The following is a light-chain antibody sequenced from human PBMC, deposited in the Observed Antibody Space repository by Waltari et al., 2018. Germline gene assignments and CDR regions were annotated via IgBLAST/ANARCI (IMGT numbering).Light chain of an antibody. CDR2: EVT. Sequence: QSALTQPASVSGSPGQSITTPCIGSSNDVGRYHLLSWYQQHPGKVPKLMIYEVTKRPSGVSNRFSGSKSGNTASLTISGLQADDEGNYYCCSYAGSNTVMFGGGTKLTVL. CDR3: CSYAGSNTVM. J-gene: IGLJ3*02. CDR1: SNDVGRYHL. V-gene: IGLV2-23*02.